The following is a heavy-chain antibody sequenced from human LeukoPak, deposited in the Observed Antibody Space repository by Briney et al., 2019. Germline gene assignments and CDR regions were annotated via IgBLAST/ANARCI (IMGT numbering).Heavy chain of an antibody. V-gene: IGHV4-61*02. Sequence: SETLSLTCTVSGGSISSGSYYWTWTRQPAGKGLEWIGRIYTSGRTDYNPSLKSRVTISVDTSKNQFSLKLSSVTAADTAVYYCAGNYYGSGSYYSEDRYWGQGTLVTVSS. D-gene: IGHD3-10*01. CDR1: GGSISSGSYY. CDR2: IYTSGRT. J-gene: IGHJ4*01. CDR3: AGNYYGSGSYYSEDRY.